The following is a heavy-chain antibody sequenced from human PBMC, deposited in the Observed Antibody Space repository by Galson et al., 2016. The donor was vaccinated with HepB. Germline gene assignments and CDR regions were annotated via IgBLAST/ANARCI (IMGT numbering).Heavy chain of an antibody. CDR2: ISSGSAYK. Sequence: SLRLSCAGSGFTFRNYHMNWVRQTPGKGLEWVSSISSGSAYKYYADSVKGRFSIFRDNAKNSLYLQMNSLRVEDTAIYYCAKDQGKLRYYDWLTYDAVDIWGQGTMVIVSS. CDR1: GFTFRNYH. CDR3: AKDQGKLRYYDWLTYDAVDI. D-gene: IGHD3-9*01. V-gene: IGHV3-21*01. J-gene: IGHJ3*02.